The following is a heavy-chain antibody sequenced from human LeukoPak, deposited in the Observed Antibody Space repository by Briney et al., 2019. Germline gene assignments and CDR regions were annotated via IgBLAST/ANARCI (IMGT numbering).Heavy chain of an antibody. Sequence: GGSLRLSCAASGFTFSSYARSWVRQAPGKGLEWVSAISGSGDSTYYADSVKDRFTISRDKSKNTLYLQMNSLGAEDTAVYYCAKNRGNYYYFDYWGQGTLVTVPS. V-gene: IGHV3-23*01. CDR3: AKNRGNYYYFDY. J-gene: IGHJ4*02. D-gene: IGHD4-11*01. CDR1: GFTFSSYA. CDR2: ISGSGDST.